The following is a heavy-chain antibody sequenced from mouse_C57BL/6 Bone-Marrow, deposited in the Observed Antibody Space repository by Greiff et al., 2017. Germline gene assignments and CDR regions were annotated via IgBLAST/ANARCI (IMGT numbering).Heavy chain of an antibody. CDR3: TLIGN. Sequence: VQLKESGAELVRPGASVKLSCTTSGFNIKDDYMHWVKQRPEQGLEWIGWIDPENGDTEYASKFQGKATITADTSSNTAYLQLSSLTSEDTAVYYCTLIGNWGQGTLVTVSA. CDR2: IDPENGDT. V-gene: IGHV14-4*01. CDR1: GFNIKDDY. J-gene: IGHJ3*02.